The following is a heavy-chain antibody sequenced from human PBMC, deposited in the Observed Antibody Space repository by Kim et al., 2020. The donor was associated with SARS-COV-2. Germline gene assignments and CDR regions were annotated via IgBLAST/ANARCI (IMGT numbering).Heavy chain of an antibody. V-gene: IGHV1-24*01. CDR1: GYTLTELS. J-gene: IGHJ4*02. Sequence: ASVKVSCKVSGYTLTELSMHWVRQAPGKGLEWMGGFDPEDGETIYAQKFQGRVTMTEDISTDTAYMELSSLRSEDTAVYYCATGDYYGSGSYYDINFDYWGRETLVTVST. D-gene: IGHD3-10*01. CDR3: ATGDYYGSGSYYDINFDY. CDR2: FDPEDGET.